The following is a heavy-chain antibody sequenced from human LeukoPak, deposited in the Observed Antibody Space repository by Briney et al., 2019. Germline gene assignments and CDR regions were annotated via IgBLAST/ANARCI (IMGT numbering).Heavy chain of an antibody. Sequence: GASVKVSCKASGYTFTDYYMHWVQQAPGKGLEWMGRVDPEDGETIYAEKFQGRVTITADTSTDTAHMELSSLRSEDTAVYYCARALYGSGILGASYNWFDPWGQGTLVTVSS. J-gene: IGHJ5*02. CDR1: GYTFTDYY. CDR3: ARALYGSGILGASYNWFDP. D-gene: IGHD3-10*01. CDR2: VDPEDGET. V-gene: IGHV1-69-2*01.